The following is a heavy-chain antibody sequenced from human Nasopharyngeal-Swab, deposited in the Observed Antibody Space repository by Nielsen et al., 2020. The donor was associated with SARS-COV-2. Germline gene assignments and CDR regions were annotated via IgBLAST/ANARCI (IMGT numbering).Heavy chain of an antibody. Sequence: GESLKISCAASAFTFDDYTMHWVRQAPGKGLEWVALISWDGGTTYYADSVKGRFTISRDNSKNSLSLQMNSLTTEDTAMYYCAKEGGLVESNGWYYFDYWGQGTLVTVSS. J-gene: IGHJ4*02. V-gene: IGHV3-43*01. CDR3: AKEGGLVESNGWYYFDY. D-gene: IGHD6-19*01. CDR1: AFTFDDYT. CDR2: ISWDGGTT.